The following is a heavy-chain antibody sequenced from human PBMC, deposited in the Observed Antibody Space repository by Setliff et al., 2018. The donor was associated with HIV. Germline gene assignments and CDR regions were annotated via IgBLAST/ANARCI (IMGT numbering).Heavy chain of an antibody. D-gene: IGHD2-15*01. J-gene: IGHJ5*02. V-gene: IGHV1-18*04. Sequence: ASVKVSCKASGYTFINYGINWLRQAPGQGLEWMGWINTYNGNTKYGQKFQGSVTMTTDTSTSTAYMELRSLTSDYTALYCWARGGPPRVATLYWVDPWGQGTLVTVSS. CDR1: GYTFINYG. CDR2: INTYNGNT. CDR3: ARGGPPRVATLYWVDP.